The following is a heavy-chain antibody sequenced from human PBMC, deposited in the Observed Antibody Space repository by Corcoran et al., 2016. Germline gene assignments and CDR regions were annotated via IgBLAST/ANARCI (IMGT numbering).Heavy chain of an antibody. Sequence: QVQLQESGPGLVKPSGTLSLTCAVSGGSISSSNWWSWVRQPPGKGLEWIGEIYHSGSTNYNPSLTSRVTISVDKSKNQFSLKLSSVTAADTAVYYCARDLRCSGGSCYGYYFDYWGQGTLVTVSS. CDR1: GGSISSSNW. J-gene: IGHJ4*02. CDR2: IYHSGST. CDR3: ARDLRCSGGSCYGYYFDY. D-gene: IGHD2-15*01. V-gene: IGHV4-4*02.